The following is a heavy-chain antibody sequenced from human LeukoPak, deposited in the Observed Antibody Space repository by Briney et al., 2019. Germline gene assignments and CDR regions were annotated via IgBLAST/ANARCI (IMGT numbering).Heavy chain of an antibody. J-gene: IGHJ4*02. D-gene: IGHD6-13*01. CDR2: ISPDGSTT. CDR3: TTVLSSNRYTLCDY. CDR1: GFTFSRYW. V-gene: IGHV3-74*03. Sequence: QPRGSLRLSCAASGFTFSRYWMHWVRHAPGKGLMWVSRISPDGSTTLYADSVKGRFTISRDNAKNTLYLQMNSLGAENTAVYYCTTVLSSNRYTLCDYWGQGTLVTVSS.